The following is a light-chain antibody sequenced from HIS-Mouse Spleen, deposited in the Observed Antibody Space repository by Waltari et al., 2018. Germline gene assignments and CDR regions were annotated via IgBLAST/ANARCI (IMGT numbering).Light chain of an antibody. CDR1: QSVLYSPNNKNY. V-gene: IGKV4-1*01. Sequence: DIVMTQSPDSLAVSLGERATINCKSSQSVLYSPNNKNYLAWYQQKPGQPPKLLIYWASTRESGVTDRFSGSGSGTDFTLTISSLQAEDVAVYYCQQYYSTPPTFGQGTKVEIK. CDR2: WAS. J-gene: IGKJ1*01. CDR3: QQYYSTPPT.